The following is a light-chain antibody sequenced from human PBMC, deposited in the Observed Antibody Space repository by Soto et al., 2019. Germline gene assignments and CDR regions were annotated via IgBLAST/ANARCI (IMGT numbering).Light chain of an antibody. CDR1: QFIGRY. V-gene: IGKV1-39*01. CDR2: SAS. Sequence: DIQVTQSPSSLSASVGDRVTITCRTSQFIGRYLHWYQQKPGKATNLLIYSASSLQSGVPSRFSGGGSGTYFTLTITDLQPGDFATYYCQQSDSSPYTFGQGTKLEI. J-gene: IGKJ2*01. CDR3: QQSDSSPYT.